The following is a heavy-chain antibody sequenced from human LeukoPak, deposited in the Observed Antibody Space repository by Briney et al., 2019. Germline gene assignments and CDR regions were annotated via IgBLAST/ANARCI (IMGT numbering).Heavy chain of an antibody. CDR2: IRLDGGNK. CDR1: AFTFSAYG. Sequence: PGGSLRLSCAAPAFTFSAYGMHWVRQTPGKGLEWVAFIRLDGGNKYYADSVKGRFTISRDNSKNTLYLEMNSLRPEDTALYYCAKPQEADLWVPDYWGQGTLVTVSS. D-gene: IGHD3-3*01. J-gene: IGHJ4*02. V-gene: IGHV3-30*02. CDR3: AKPQEADLWVPDY.